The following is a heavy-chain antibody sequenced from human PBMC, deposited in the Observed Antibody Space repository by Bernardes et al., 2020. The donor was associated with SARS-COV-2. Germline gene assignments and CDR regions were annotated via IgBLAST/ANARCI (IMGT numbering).Heavy chain of an antibody. V-gene: IGHV3-7*03. J-gene: IGHJ1*01. Sequence: GGSLRLSCAGSGFAFSDYWMTWVRQAPGKGLEWVANIKRDGSETYYVDSVKGRFTISRDNAKNLVFLQMKRLRAEDPAVYYCVMAAGMNGWGQGKMITVSS. D-gene: IGHD6-19*01. CDR2: IKRDGSET. CDR3: VMAAGMNG. CDR1: GFAFSDYW.